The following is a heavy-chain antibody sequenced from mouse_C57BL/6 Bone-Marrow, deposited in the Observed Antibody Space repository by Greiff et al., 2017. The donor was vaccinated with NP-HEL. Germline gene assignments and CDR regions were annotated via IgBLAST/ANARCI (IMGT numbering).Heavy chain of an antibody. J-gene: IGHJ1*03. CDR1: GYGFTSYY. D-gene: IGHD1-1*01. CDR2: IYPGSGYT. V-gene: IGHV1-66*01. Sequence: QVQLQQSGPELVKPGASVKISCKASGYGFTSYYIHWVQQRPGQGLEWIGWIYPGSGYTKYHEKFKGKATLTADTSSSTTYMQLSRLASEDAAVYDSARSGSKEGDFDVWGTGTTVTVSS. CDR3: ARSGSKEGDFDV.